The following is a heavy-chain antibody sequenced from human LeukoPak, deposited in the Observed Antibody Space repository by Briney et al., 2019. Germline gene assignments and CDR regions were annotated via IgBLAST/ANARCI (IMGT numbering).Heavy chain of an antibody. CDR3: ARDWWKVTSLAVAGSNWFDP. CDR1: GGTFSSYA. V-gene: IGHV1-69*13. J-gene: IGHJ5*02. Sequence: SVKVSCKASGGTFSSYAIRWVRQAPGQGLEWMGGIIPIFGTANYAQKFQGRVTITADESTSTAYMELSSLRSEDTAVYYCARDWWKVTSLAVAGSNWFDPWGQGTLVTVSS. D-gene: IGHD6-19*01. CDR2: IIPIFGTA.